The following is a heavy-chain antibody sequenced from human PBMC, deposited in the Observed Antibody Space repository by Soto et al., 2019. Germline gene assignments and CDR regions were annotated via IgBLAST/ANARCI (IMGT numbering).Heavy chain of an antibody. D-gene: IGHD6-19*01. CDR3: ARDQVAGTKLDY. CDR2: IYYSGST. V-gene: IGHV4-61*01. Sequence: SETLSLTCTVSGGSVSSGSYYWSWIRQPPGKGLEWIGYIYYSGSTNYNHSLKSQVTISVDTSKNKFSLKLSSVTAADTAVYYCARDQVAGTKLDYWGQGTLVTVSS. CDR1: GGSVSSGSYY. J-gene: IGHJ4*02.